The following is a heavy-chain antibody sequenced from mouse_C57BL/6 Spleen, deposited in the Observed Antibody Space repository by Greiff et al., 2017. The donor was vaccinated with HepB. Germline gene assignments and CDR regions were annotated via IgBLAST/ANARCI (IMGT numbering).Heavy chain of an antibody. CDR2: INPNNGGT. Sequence: VQLQQSGPELVKPGASVKIPCKASGYTFTDYNMDWVKQSHGKSLEWIGDINPNNGGTNYNQKFKGKATLTVDKSSSTAYMELRSLTSEDTAVYYCARSGQNSYDSGLYYAMDYWGQGTSVTVSS. CDR3: ARSGQNSYDSGLYYAMDY. J-gene: IGHJ4*01. CDR1: GYTFTDYN. D-gene: IGHD2-12*01. V-gene: IGHV1-18*01.